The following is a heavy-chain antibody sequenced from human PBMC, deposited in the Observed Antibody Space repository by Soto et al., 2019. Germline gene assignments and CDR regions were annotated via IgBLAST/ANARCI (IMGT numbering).Heavy chain of an antibody. CDR2: ISYDGSNK. CDR1: GFTLSSYA. Sequence: QVQLVESGGGVVQPGRSLKLSCAASGFTLSSYAMHWVRQAPGKGLEWVAVISYDGSNKYYADSVKGRFTISRDNSKNTLYLQMNSLRAEDTSVYYCASERSGGVVVVAAYFDNWGQGTLFTVSS. V-gene: IGHV3-30*04. CDR3: ASERSGGVVVVAAYFDN. D-gene: IGHD2-15*01. J-gene: IGHJ4*02.